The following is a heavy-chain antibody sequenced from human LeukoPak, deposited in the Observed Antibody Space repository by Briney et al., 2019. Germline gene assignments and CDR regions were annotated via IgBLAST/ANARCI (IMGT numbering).Heavy chain of an antibody. Sequence: GGSLRLSCAASGFTFSSYSMNWVRQAPGKGLEWVSSISSSSSYIYYADSVKGRFTISRDNAKNSLYLQMNSLRAEDTAVYYCARDKYGSGSYYLSYGMDVWGQGTTVTVSS. CDR2: ISSSSSYI. CDR1: GFTFSSYS. J-gene: IGHJ6*02. D-gene: IGHD3-10*01. CDR3: ARDKYGSGSYYLSYGMDV. V-gene: IGHV3-21*01.